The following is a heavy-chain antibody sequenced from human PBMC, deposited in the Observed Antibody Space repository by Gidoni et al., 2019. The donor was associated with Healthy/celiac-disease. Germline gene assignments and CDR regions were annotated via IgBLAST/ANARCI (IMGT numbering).Heavy chain of an antibody. D-gene: IGHD4-17*01. CDR3: ATSATYGDYLYYYYGMDV. CDR2: IYPGDSDT. Sequence: EVQLVQSGAEVKKPGESLKISCKGSGYSFTSYWIGWVRQMPGKGLEWMGIIYPGDSDTRYSPSFQGQVTISADKSISTAYLQWSSLKASDTAMYYCATSATYGDYLYYYYGMDVWGQGTTVTVSS. J-gene: IGHJ6*02. CDR1: GYSFTSYW. V-gene: IGHV5-51*01.